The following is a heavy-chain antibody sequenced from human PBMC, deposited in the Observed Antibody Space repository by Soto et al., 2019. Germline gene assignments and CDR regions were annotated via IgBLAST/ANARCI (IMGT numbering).Heavy chain of an antibody. CDR3: VRWSYLDY. J-gene: IGHJ4*02. CDR1: GFSFISYS. CDR2: ISGSDGKT. Sequence: VGSRRLSCAASGFSFISYSMIWVRQAPGKGLEWVSTISGSDGKTFYADSVKGRSSISRDTSKNMLYLQMNNLRGDDTAVYYCVRWSYLDYWGQGTRVTVSS. D-gene: IGHD3-3*01. V-gene: IGHV3-23*01.